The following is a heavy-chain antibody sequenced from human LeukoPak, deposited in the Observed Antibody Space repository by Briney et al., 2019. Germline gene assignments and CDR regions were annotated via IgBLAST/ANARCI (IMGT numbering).Heavy chain of an antibody. CDR1: GFTFSSYA. D-gene: IGHD3-9*01. J-gene: IGHJ4*02. Sequence: GGSLRLSCAASGFTFSSYAMSWVRQAPGKGLEWVSAISGSGGSTYYADSVRGRFTISRDNSKNTLYLQMNSLRAEDTAVYYCAKDRFDRYYFDYWGQGTLVTVSS. CDR3: AKDRFDRYYFDY. CDR2: ISGSGGST. V-gene: IGHV3-23*01.